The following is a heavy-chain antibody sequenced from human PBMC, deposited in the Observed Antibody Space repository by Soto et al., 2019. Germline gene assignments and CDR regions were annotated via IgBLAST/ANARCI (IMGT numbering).Heavy chain of an antibody. CDR2: IWYDGSNK. J-gene: IGHJ6*02. CDR3: AREQQLVYYYYGMDV. CDR1: GFTFSSYG. V-gene: IGHV3-33*01. Sequence: GGSLRLSCAASGFTFSSYGMHWVRQAPGKGLEWVAVIWYDGSNKYYVDSVKGRFTISRDNSKNTLYLQMNSLRAEDTAVYYCAREQQLVYYYYGMDVWGQGTTVTVSS. D-gene: IGHD6-13*01.